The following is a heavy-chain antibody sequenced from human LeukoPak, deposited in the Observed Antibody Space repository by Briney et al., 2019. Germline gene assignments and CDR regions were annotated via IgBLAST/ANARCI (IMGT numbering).Heavy chain of an antibody. V-gene: IGHV1-2*02. D-gene: IGHD2-15*01. CDR1: GYTFTDYY. CDR2: INPDSGAT. Sequence: GAPVKVSCKTSGYTFTDYYVHWVRQAPGQGLEWLAWINPDSGATNFAQRFQGRVTMTRDTSVNTVHMELNRLRSDDTAVYYCARDLCHGGSCFHFDSWGQGTLVTVSS. CDR3: ARDLCHGGSCFHFDS. J-gene: IGHJ4*02.